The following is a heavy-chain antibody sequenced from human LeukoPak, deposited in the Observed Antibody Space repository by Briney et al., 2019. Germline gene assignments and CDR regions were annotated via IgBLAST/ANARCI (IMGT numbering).Heavy chain of an antibody. J-gene: IGHJ4*02. Sequence: GGSLGLSCAASGFTFSSYSMNWVRQAPGKGLEWVSSISSSSSYIYYADSVKGRFTISRDNAKNSLYLQMNSLRAEDTAVYYCATSSTGYCSGGSCYQYYFDYWGQGTLVTVSS. CDR2: ISSSSSYI. CDR1: GFTFSSYS. D-gene: IGHD2-15*01. V-gene: IGHV3-21*01. CDR3: ATSSTGYCSGGSCYQYYFDY.